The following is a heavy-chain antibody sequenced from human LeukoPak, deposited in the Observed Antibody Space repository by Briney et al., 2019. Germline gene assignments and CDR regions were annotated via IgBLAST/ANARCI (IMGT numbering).Heavy chain of an antibody. CDR3: ARLATYGDFSD. J-gene: IGHJ4*02. CDR2: ISHSGST. CDR1: GGSISGYY. Sequence: SETLSLTCTVSGGSISGYYWSWVRQPPGKGLEWIGYISHSGSTKYNPSLESRVTISIDTSKNQFSLRLSSVTAADTAVYYCARLATYGDFSDWGQGTLVTVSS. D-gene: IGHD4-17*01. V-gene: IGHV4-59*08.